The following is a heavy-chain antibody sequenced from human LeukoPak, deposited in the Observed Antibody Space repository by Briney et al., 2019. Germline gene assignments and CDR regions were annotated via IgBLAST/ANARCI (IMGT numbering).Heavy chain of an antibody. Sequence: GGSLRLSCAASGFTFSTYEMNWVRQAPGKGLEWVSAISGSGGSTYYADSVKGRFTISRDNSKNTLYLQMNSLRAEDTAVYYCAKDLMSVDYFDYFDYWGQGTLVTVSS. CDR1: GFTFSTYE. CDR2: ISGSGGST. V-gene: IGHV3-23*01. CDR3: AKDLMSVDYFDYFDY. D-gene: IGHD3-16*01. J-gene: IGHJ4*02.